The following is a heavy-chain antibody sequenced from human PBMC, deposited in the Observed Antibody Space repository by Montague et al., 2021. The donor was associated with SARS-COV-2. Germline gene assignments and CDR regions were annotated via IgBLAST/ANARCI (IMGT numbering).Heavy chain of an antibody. CDR3: ARSYGDYRDSYFDY. V-gene: IGHV2-70*01. J-gene: IGHJ4*02. Sequence: PALVKPTQTLTLTCTFSGFSLNTSGMCVSWIRQPPGKALEWLALIDWDEDQYYSTSLKTRLTISKDTSKNQVVLTMTNMDPIDTATYYCARSYGDYRDSYFDYWGQGTLVTVS. CDR1: GFSLNTSGMC. CDR2: IDWDEDQ. D-gene: IGHD4-17*01.